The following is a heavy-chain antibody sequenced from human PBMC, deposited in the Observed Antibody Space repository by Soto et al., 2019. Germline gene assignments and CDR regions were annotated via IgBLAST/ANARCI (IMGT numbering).Heavy chain of an antibody. CDR1: GYTFSTYG. CDR2: ITVSNGNT. Sequence: QGQLVQSGAEVKKPGASVKVSCKASGYTFSTYGVSWVRQAPGQGLEWMGWITVSNGNTNYIDNLQGRVTMTTDTSTNTAYMELWRLRSDDSAVYDCARSYSYGSYWYFDDWGQGTLVIVSS. J-gene: IGHJ4*02. V-gene: IGHV1-18*04. D-gene: IGHD5-18*01. CDR3: ARSYSYGSYWYFDD.